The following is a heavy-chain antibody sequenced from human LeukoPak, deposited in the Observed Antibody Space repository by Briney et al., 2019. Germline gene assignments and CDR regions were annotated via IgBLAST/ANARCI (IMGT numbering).Heavy chain of an antibody. J-gene: IGHJ3*02. CDR3: ATRDYYDSSGYPDAFDI. D-gene: IGHD3-22*01. CDR1: GFTFSNAW. Sequence: GGSLRLSCAASGFTFSNAWMSWVRQAPGKGLEWVSVIYSDGSTYYADSVKGRVTISRDNSKNTLYLQMNSLRAEDTAVYYCATRDYYDSSGYPDAFDIWGQGTMVTVSS. V-gene: IGHV3-53*01. CDR2: IYSDGST.